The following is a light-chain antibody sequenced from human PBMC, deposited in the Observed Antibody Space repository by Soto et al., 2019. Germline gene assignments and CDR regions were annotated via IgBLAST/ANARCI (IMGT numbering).Light chain of an antibody. CDR1: SSDY. J-gene: IGLJ2*01. CDR3: CSYAGSSTAI. CDR2: EGS. V-gene: IGLV2-23*01. Sequence: QSALTQPPSASGSPGQSVIISCTGTSSDYVSWYQKNPGKAPKLMIYEGSKRPSGVSNRFSGSKSGNTASLTISGLQAEDEADYYCCSYAGSSTAIFGGGTKVTVL.